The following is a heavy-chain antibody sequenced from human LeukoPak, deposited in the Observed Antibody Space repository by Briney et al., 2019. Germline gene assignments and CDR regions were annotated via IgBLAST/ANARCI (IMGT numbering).Heavy chain of an antibody. Sequence: PGGSLRLSCAASEFTVSSNYMNWVRQAPGKGLEWVSVIYVGDTTYYADSVKGRFTISRDSSKNTLYLQMNNLRADDTAVYYCARGRWWILHWYFDLWGRATLVTVSS. CDR3: ARGRWWILHWYFDL. V-gene: IGHV3-53*01. J-gene: IGHJ2*01. CDR1: EFTVSSNY. D-gene: IGHD5-18*01. CDR2: IYVGDTT.